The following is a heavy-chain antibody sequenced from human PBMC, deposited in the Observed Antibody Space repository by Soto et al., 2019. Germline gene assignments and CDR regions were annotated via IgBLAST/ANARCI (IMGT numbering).Heavy chain of an antibody. CDR3: ARSFVVRPTKVTQAWYFDL. J-gene: IGHJ2*01. CDR1: GGTFSSYA. CDR2: IIPIFGTA. V-gene: IGHV1-69*01. Sequence: QVQLVQSGAEVKKPGSSVKVSCKASGGTFSSYAISWVRQAPGQGLEWMGGIIPIFGTANYAQKFQGRVTITADESTSTAYMELSSLRSEDTAVYYCARSFVVRPTKVTQAWYFDLWGRGTLVTVSS. D-gene: IGHD4-17*01.